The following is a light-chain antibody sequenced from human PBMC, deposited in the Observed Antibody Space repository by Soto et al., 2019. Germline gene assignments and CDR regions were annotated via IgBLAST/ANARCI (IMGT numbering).Light chain of an antibody. CDR3: QNYYSAVCT. CDR1: QDIYNY. J-gene: IGKJ3*01. CDR2: HAS. V-gene: IGKV1-27*01. Sequence: DIQMTQSPSSLSASVGDRVTITCRASQDIYNYLAWYQQRPGHVPKLLIYHASTLQSGVPSRFSGSGSGTDFTLTISSLQPEDVATYYCQNYYSAVCTFGPATKVDIK.